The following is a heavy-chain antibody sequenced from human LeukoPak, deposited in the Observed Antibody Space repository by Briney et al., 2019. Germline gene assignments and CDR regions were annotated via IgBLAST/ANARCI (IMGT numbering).Heavy chain of an antibody. Sequence: SETLSLTCAVYGGSFSGYYWSWIRQPPGKGLEWIGEINHSGSTTYNPSLKSRVTISVDTSKSQFSLKLSSVTAADTAVYYCARVPFYGDYYYYYMDVWGKGTTVTVSS. CDR1: GGSFSGYY. CDR3: ARVPFYGDYYYYYMDV. V-gene: IGHV4-34*01. D-gene: IGHD4-17*01. J-gene: IGHJ6*03. CDR2: INHSGST.